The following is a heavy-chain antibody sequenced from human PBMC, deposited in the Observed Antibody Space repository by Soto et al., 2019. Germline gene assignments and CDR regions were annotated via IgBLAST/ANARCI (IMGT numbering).Heavy chain of an antibody. D-gene: IGHD6-25*01. Sequence: EVQLVESGGGLIQPGGSLRLSCAVSGFTVSNNYMSWVRQAPGKGLEGVSVIYSGGYTAYGDSVKGRFTISRDNSKNTLYIQRKTWGPDATAVYYGAAQRGGGGYWGQGTLVTVSS. V-gene: IGHV3-53*01. CDR3: AAQRGGGGY. CDR1: GFTVSNNY. CDR2: IYSGGYT. J-gene: IGHJ4*02.